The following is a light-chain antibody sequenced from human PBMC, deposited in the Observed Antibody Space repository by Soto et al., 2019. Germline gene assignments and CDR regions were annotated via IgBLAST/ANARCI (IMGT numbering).Light chain of an antibody. CDR2: RSD. CDR3: AALDDNLSVVL. V-gene: IGLV1-47*01. CDR1: SPNVGNNY. Sequence: QSVLTQPPSVSGTPGQRVTISCSGSSPNVGNNYVYWYRQFPGAAPKLLIYRSDQRPSGVPDRFSGSKSGTSASLAISGLRSEDEADYYCAALDDNLSVVLFGGGTKLTVL. J-gene: IGLJ2*01.